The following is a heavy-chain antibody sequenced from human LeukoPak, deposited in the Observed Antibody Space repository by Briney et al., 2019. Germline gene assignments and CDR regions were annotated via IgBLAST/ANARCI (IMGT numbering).Heavy chain of an antibody. Sequence: PSETLSLTCTVSGGSISSYYWSWIRQPAGKGLEWIGRIYTSGSTNYNPSLKSRVTMSVDTSKNQFSLKLSSVTAADTAVYYCARGAITPYYYYCMDVWGKGTTVTVSS. D-gene: IGHD2-21*01. CDR3: ARGAITPYYYYCMDV. CDR2: IYTSGST. V-gene: IGHV4-4*07. J-gene: IGHJ6*03. CDR1: GGSISSYY.